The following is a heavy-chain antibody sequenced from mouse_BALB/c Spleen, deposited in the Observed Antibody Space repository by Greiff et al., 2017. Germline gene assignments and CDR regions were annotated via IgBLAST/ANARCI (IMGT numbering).Heavy chain of an antibody. V-gene: IGHV14-1*02. Sequence: EVQLQQSGAELVRPGALVKLSCKASGFNIKDYYMRWVKQRPEQGLEWIGWIDPENGNTIYDPKFQGKASITADTSSNTAYLQLSSLTSEDTAVYYCAKLGRGFAYWGQGTLVTVSA. J-gene: IGHJ3*01. CDR2: IDPENGNT. CDR3: AKLGRGFAY. D-gene: IGHD4-1*01. CDR1: GFNIKDYY.